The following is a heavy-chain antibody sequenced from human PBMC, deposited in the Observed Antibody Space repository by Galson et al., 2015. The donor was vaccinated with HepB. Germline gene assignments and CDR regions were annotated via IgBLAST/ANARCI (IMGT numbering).Heavy chain of an antibody. CDR2: IYSGGST. Sequence: SLRLSCAASGFTVSSNYLSWVRQAPGKGLEWVAVIYSGGSTYYADSVKGRFTISRDNSKNTLYLQMNSLRGEDTAVYYCARVWGDYFDYWGQGTLVTVSS. CDR3: ARVWGDYFDY. J-gene: IGHJ4*02. V-gene: IGHV3-66*01. CDR1: GFTVSSNY. D-gene: IGHD3-16*01.